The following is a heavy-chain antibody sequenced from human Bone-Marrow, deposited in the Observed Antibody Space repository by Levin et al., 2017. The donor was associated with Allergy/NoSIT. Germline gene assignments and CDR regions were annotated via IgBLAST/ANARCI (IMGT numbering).Heavy chain of an antibody. J-gene: IGHJ4*02. CDR3: ARLADYVWGSFRTDFDY. CDR2: IYYSGST. Sequence: PSETLSLTCTVSGGSVSNSRYYWGWIRQSPGKGLEWIGTIYYSGSTDYNPSLKSRLTMSLETSRNQFSLKLTSVTVADTAVYYCARLADYVWGSFRTDFDYWGQGTRVIVSS. CDR1: GGSVSNSRYY. D-gene: IGHD3-16*02. V-gene: IGHV4-39*01.